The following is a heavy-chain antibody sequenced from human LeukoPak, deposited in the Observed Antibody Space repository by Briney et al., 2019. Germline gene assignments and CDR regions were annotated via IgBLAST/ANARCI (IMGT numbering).Heavy chain of an antibody. V-gene: IGHV3-48*03. CDR1: GFTFISYE. CDR2: ISSSGSTI. Sequence: SGGSLRLSCAASGFTFISYEMNWVRQAPGKGLEWVSYISSSGSTIYYADSVKGRFTISRDNAKNTLYLQMNSLRAEDTAVYYCARGYSYGYVDYWGQGTLVTVSS. CDR3: ARGYSYGYVDY. J-gene: IGHJ4*02. D-gene: IGHD5-18*01.